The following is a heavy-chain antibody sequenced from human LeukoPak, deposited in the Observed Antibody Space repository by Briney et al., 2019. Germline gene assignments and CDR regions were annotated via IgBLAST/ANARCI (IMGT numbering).Heavy chain of an antibody. D-gene: IGHD3-10*01. V-gene: IGHV4-39*07. CDR2: IYYSGST. Sequence: SETLSLTCTVSGGSISSSSYYWGWIRQPPGKGLEWIGSIYYSGSTYYNPYLKSRVTISVDTSKNQFSLKLSSVTAADTAVYYCARALRAFGSGSYYDYWGQGTLVTVSS. J-gene: IGHJ4*02. CDR3: ARALRAFGSGSYYDY. CDR1: GGSISSSSYY.